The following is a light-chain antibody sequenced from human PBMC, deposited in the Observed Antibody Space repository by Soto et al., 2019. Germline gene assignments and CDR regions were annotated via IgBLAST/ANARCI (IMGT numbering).Light chain of an antibody. Sequence: DVRMTQSAATLSSSVGDRVTITCRASQSISNWLAWYQQKPGKAPKLLIHGASSLDSGVPSRFSGGGFGTEFTLTITSLQPEDFATYYCHQVYTYLRPFGQGTKVDIK. CDR1: QSISNW. CDR3: HQVYTYLRP. J-gene: IGKJ1*01. V-gene: IGKV1-5*01. CDR2: GAS.